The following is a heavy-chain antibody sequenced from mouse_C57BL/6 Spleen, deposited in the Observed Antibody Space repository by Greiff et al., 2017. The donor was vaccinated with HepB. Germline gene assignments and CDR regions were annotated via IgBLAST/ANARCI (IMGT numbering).Heavy chain of an antibody. D-gene: IGHD1-1*01. CDR2: IYPRDGST. CDR3: AREYYGSSPYWYFDV. CDR1: GYTFTSYD. V-gene: IGHV1-85*01. Sequence: QVQLQQSGPELVKPGASVKLSCRASGYTFTSYDINWVKQRPGQGLEWIGWIYPRDGSTKYNEKFKGKATLTVDTSSSTAYMELHSLTSEDSAVYFGAREYYGSSPYWYFDVWGTGTTVTVSS. J-gene: IGHJ1*03.